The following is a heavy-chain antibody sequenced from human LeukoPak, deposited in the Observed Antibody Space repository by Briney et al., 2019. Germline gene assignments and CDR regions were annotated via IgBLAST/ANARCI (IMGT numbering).Heavy chain of an antibody. CDR2: IYYSGST. CDR1: GDSISSGGYY. Sequence: PSQTLSLTCTVSGDSISSGGYYWSWIRQHPGKGLEWIGYIYYSGSTYYNPSLKSRVTISVDTSKNQFSLRLRSVTAADTAVYYCARDGLQGSILWGQGTLVTVSS. V-gene: IGHV4-31*03. J-gene: IGHJ4*02. D-gene: IGHD4-11*01. CDR3: ARDGLQGSIL.